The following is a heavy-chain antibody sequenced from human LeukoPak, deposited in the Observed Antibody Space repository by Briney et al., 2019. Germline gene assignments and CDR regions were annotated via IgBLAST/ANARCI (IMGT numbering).Heavy chain of an antibody. J-gene: IGHJ4*02. V-gene: IGHV3-30*02. CDR2: IRYDGTNK. D-gene: IGHD2-2*02. CDR1: GFTFSSYD. CDR3: AKDAIDTHPLYFDY. Sequence: GGSLRLSCAASGFTFSSYDMHWVRQAPGKGLEWVTFIRYDGTNKYYADSVKGRFTISGDNSKNTMYLQMNSLRAEDTAVYFCAKDAIDTHPLYFDYWGQGTLVTVPS.